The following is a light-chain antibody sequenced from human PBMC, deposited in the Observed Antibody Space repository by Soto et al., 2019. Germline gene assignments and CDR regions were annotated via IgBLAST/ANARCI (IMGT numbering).Light chain of an antibody. CDR3: ATWDDSLNGL. J-gene: IGLJ2*01. CDR2: SDD. V-gene: IGLV1-44*01. Sequence: QAVVTQPPSASGTPGQRVTISCSGSSSNIGSKTVNWYQQLPGMAPKLLIYSDDQRPSVVPDRFAGSKSGTSASLAISGLQSEDDADYYCATWDDSLNGLFGGGTKLTVL. CDR1: SSNIGSKT.